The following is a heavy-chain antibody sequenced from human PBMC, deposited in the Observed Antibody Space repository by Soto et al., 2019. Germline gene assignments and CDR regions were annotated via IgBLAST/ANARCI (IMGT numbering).Heavy chain of an antibody. D-gene: IGHD1-1*01. CDR3: ARGGHLGSNDRSYHAFDI. J-gene: IGHJ3*02. CDR1: RYTFTNYA. CDR2: INAGNGNT. Sequence: ASVKVSCKASRYTFTNYAMHWLRQAPGQRLEWMGWINAGNGNTKYSQHFQGRVTITRDTSASTSYMELSSLRSEDTAVYYCARGGHLGSNDRSYHAFDIWGQGTMVTVSS. V-gene: IGHV1-3*01.